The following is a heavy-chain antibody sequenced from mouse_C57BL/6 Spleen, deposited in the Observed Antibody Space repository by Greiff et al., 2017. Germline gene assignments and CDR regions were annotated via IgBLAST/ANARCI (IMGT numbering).Heavy chain of an antibody. Sequence: QVQLQQSGPELVKPGASVKISCKASGYAFSSSWMNWVKQRPGKGLEWIGRIYPGDGDTNYNGKFKGKATLTADKSSSTAYMQLSSLTSEDSAVYFCARDYYTGFAYWGQGTLVTVSA. CDR2: IYPGDGDT. J-gene: IGHJ3*01. CDR1: GYAFSSSW. V-gene: IGHV1-82*01. D-gene: IGHD2-12*01. CDR3: ARDYYTGFAY.